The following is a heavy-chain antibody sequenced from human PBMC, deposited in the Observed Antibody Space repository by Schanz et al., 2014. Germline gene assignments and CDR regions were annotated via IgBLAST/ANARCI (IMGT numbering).Heavy chain of an antibody. Sequence: QVQLVQSGAEVKKPGSSVKVSCKASRSTFNSYTINWVRQAPGQGLEWMGRIIPILGIANYAQKFQGRVTITADRSTSTAYMELSSLRSEDTAVYYCARGYGDSPTDFWGQGTLVTVSS. V-gene: IGHV1-69*02. D-gene: IGHD4-17*01. CDR2: IIPILGIA. J-gene: IGHJ4*02. CDR1: RSTFNSYT. CDR3: ARGYGDSPTDF.